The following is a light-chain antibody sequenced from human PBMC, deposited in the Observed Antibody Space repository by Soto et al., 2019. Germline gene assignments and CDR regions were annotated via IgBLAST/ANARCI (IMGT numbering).Light chain of an antibody. CDR1: QTISSW. CDR2: AAS. Sequence: DIQMTQSPSTLSGSVGDRVTITCGASQTISSWLAWYQQKPGKAPKLLIYAASSLQSGVPSRFSGSGSGTDFTLTISSLQPEDFATYYCQQSYSTSWTFGQGTKVDIK. J-gene: IGKJ1*01. CDR3: QQSYSTSWT. V-gene: IGKV1-39*01.